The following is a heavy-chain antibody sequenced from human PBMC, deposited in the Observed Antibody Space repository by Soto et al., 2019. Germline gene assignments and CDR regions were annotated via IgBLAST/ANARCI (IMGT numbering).Heavy chain of an antibody. Sequence: GGSLRLSCAASGVTFSNAWMSCVRQAPGKGLEWVGRIKSKTDGGTTDYAAPVKGRFTISRDDSKNTLYLQMNSLKTEDTAVYYCTTSLVYCTGGSSPGGTHYWCQAPLVSVSS. CDR1: GVTFSNAW. J-gene: IGHJ4*02. CDR3: TTSLVYCTGGSSPGGTHY. CDR2: IKSKTDGGTT. V-gene: IGHV3-15*01. D-gene: IGHD2-15*01.